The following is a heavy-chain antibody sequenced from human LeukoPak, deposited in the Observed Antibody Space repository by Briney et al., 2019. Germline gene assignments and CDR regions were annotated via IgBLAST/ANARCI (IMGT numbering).Heavy chain of an antibody. CDR2: ISSESTYI. D-gene: IGHD6-19*01. Sequence: GGSLKLSCAASGFTFSSYSMNWVRQAPGKGLEWVSSISSESTYIFYADSVKGRFTISRDNAKNSLYLQMNSLRAEDTAVYYCASFETVAAKPFDYWGQGTLVTVSS. V-gene: IGHV3-21*01. CDR3: ASFETVAAKPFDY. J-gene: IGHJ4*02. CDR1: GFTFSSYS.